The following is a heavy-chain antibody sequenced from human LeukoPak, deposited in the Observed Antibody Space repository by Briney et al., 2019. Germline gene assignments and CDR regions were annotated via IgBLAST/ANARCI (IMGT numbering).Heavy chain of an antibody. D-gene: IGHD1-26*01. Sequence: PGGSLRLSCAASGFTFSIYAMSWVRQAPGKGLEWVSAIGDTTYYADSVEGRFTISGDNSKNTLYLQMNSLRAEDAAIYYCAKAFAFVGANFFDYWGQGTLVTVSS. J-gene: IGHJ4*02. CDR1: GFTFSIYA. CDR3: AKAFAFVGANFFDY. CDR2: IGDTT. V-gene: IGHV3-23*01.